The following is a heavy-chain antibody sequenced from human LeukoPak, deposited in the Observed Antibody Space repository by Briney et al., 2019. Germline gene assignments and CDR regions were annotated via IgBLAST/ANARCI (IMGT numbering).Heavy chain of an antibody. CDR3: AKESDGGDYYIDY. CDR1: GFTFKNYA. D-gene: IGHD4/OR15-4a*01. Sequence: PGGSLRLSCAASGFTFKNYAMHWVRQAPGKGLEWVSLITWNGDITYYADSVKGRFTISRDNSKNSLYLQMNSLRTEDTALYYCAKESDGGDYYIDYWGQGTLVTVSS. CDR2: ITWNGDIT. J-gene: IGHJ4*02. V-gene: IGHV3-43*01.